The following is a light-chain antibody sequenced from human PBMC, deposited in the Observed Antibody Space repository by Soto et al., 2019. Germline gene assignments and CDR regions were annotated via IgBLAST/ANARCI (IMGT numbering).Light chain of an antibody. CDR2: DVS. V-gene: IGLV2-8*01. CDR3: SSYAGSNSVV. J-gene: IGLJ2*01. Sequence: QYALTQPPSASGSPGQSVTISCTGTSSDVGGYNYVSWYQQHPGKAPKLIIYDVSKRPSGVPDRFSGSKSGNTASLTVSGLQAEDEADYYCSSYAGSNSVVFGGGTKVTVL. CDR1: SSDVGGYNY.